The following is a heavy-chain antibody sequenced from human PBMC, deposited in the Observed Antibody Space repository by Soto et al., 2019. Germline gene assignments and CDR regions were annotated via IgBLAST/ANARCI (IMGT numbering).Heavy chain of an antibody. CDR3: ARDLGIAAAGTGASAFDI. V-gene: IGHV1-69*01. Sequence: QVQLVQSGAEVKKPGSSVKVSCKASGGTFSSYAISWVRQAPGQGLEWMGGIIPIFGTANYAQKFQGRVTITADESTSTAYMELSSLRSEDTALYYCARDLGIAAAGTGASAFDIWGQGTMVTVSS. D-gene: IGHD6-13*01. J-gene: IGHJ3*02. CDR1: GGTFSSYA. CDR2: IIPIFGTA.